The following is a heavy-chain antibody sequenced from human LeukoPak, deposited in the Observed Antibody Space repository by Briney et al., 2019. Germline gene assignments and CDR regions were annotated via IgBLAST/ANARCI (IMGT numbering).Heavy chain of an antibody. V-gene: IGHV4-39*07. J-gene: IGHJ4*02. D-gene: IGHD6-13*01. Sequence: KPSETLSLTCTVSGGSISSSSYYWGWICQPPGKGLEWIGSIYYSGSTYYNPSLKSRVTISVDTSKNQFSLKLSSVTAADTAVYYCARVNPAANEYDYWGQGTLVTVSS. CDR2: IYYSGST. CDR3: ARVNPAANEYDY. CDR1: GGSISSSSYY.